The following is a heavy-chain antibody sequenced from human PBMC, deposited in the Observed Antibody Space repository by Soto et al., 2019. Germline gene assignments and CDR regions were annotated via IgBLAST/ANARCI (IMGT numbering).Heavy chain of an antibody. J-gene: IGHJ4*02. CDR2: INDNGGST. V-gene: IGHV3-23*01. CDR3: ANLVTSGMYSASGN. CDR1: GFTFSTYA. Sequence: GGSLRLSCAASGFTFSTYAMSWVRQAPGKGLEWVSTINDNGGSTYYADAVKGRFTVSRDNPKNTLYLQMNSLRAEDTAVYYCANLVTSGMYSASGNWGQGTLVTVSS. D-gene: IGHD1-26*01.